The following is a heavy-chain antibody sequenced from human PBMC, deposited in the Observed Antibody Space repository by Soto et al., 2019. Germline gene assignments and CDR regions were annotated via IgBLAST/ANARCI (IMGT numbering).Heavy chain of an antibody. D-gene: IGHD2-2*02. J-gene: IGHJ3*01. CDR3: ARVKVPAAILGAFDL. CDR1: GYTVSTYG. CDR2: IDPFKGDT. V-gene: IGHV1-18*01. Sequence: GASLKVSGKASGYTVSTYGITWVRQGPGQGLDWMGWIDPFKGDTNSAARFQDRVTMTTDTSTRTAYMELRSLRSDDTAVYYCARVKVPAAILGAFDLWGQGTLVTVSS.